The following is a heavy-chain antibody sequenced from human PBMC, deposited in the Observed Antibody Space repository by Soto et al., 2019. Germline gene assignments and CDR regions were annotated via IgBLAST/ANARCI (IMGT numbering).Heavy chain of an antibody. J-gene: IGHJ4*02. CDR1: GGSVSSGSYY. D-gene: IGHD6-19*01. Sequence: SETLSLTCTVSGGSVSSGSYYWSWIRQPPGKGLEWIGYIYYSGSTNYNPSLKSRVTISVDTSKNQFSLKLSSVTAADTAVYYCAKGPLVASEQWPYYFDYWGQGTLVTVSS. CDR3: AKGPLVASEQWPYYFDY. V-gene: IGHV4-61*01. CDR2: IYYSGST.